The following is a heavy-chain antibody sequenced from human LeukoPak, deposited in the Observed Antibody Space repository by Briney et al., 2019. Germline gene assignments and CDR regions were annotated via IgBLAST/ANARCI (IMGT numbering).Heavy chain of an antibody. J-gene: IGHJ4*02. Sequence: GGSLRLSCAASGFTFSSYAMSWVRQAPGKGLEWVSAISGSGGSTYYADSVKGRFTISRDNSKNTLYLQMNSLRAEDTAVYYCAKDGRLLWFGELPLDYWGQGTLVTVSS. CDR1: GFTFSSYA. V-gene: IGHV3-23*01. D-gene: IGHD3-10*01. CDR3: AKDGRLLWFGELPLDY. CDR2: ISGSGGST.